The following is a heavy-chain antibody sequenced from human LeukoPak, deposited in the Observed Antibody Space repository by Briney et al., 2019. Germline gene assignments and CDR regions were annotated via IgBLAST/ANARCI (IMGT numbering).Heavy chain of an antibody. CDR1: GFTFSSYG. V-gene: IGHV3-30*18. CDR3: AKDGAVVVVTAILDV. J-gene: IGHJ6*02. Sequence: GRSLRLSCAASGFTFSSYGMHWVRQAPGTGLEWVAVISYDGSNKYYADSVKGRFTISRGNSKNTLYLQMNSLRAEDTAVYYCAKDGAVVVVTAILDVWGQGTTVTVSS. CDR2: ISYDGSNK. D-gene: IGHD2-21*02.